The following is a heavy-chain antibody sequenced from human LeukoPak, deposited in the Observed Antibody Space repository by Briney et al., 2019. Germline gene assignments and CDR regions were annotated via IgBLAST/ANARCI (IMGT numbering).Heavy chain of an antibody. CDR1: GFTFSSYE. CDR2: IKQDGSEK. V-gene: IGHV3-7*01. D-gene: IGHD3-22*01. J-gene: IGHJ4*02. Sequence: GGSLRLSCAASGFTFSSYEMNWVRQAPGKGLEWVANIKQDGSEKYYVDSVKGRFTIPRDNAKNSLYLQMNSLRAEDTAVYYCARQIYYDSSGYQLKGGFDYWGQGTLVTVSS. CDR3: ARQIYYDSSGYQLKGGFDY.